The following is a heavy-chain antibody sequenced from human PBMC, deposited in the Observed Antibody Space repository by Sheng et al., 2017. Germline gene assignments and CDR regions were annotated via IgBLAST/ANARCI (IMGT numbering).Heavy chain of an antibody. J-gene: IGHJ5*02. V-gene: IGHV1-69*13. CDR1: GGTFSSYA. Sequence: QVQLVQSGAEVKKPGSSVKVSCKASGGTFSSYAISWVRQAPGQGLEWMGGIIPIFGTANYAQKFQGRVTITADESTSTAYMELSSLRSEDTAVYYCARDGHDQKVGRIAVAGTNDWFDPWGQGTLVTVSS. CDR3: ARDGHDQKVGRIAVAGTNDWFDP. CDR2: IIPIFGTA. D-gene: IGHD6-19*01.